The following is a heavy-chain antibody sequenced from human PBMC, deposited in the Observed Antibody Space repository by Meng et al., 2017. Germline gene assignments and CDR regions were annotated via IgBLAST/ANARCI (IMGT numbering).Heavy chain of an antibody. D-gene: IGHD6-19*01. CDR2: IIPIFGTA. Sequence: SVKVSCKASGGTFSSYAISWVRQAPGQGLEWMGGIIPIFGTANYAQKFQGRVTITADKSTSTAYMELSSLRSEDTAVYYCARSVYSSGWVFDYWGQGTLVTGSS. CDR3: ARSVYSSGWVFDY. J-gene: IGHJ4*02. V-gene: IGHV1-69*06. CDR1: GGTFSSYA.